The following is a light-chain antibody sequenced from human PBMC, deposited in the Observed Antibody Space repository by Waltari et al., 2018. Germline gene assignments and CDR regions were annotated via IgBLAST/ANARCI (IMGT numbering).Light chain of an antibody. Sequence: QSALTQPASVSGSPGQSISISCIATSSDIGTFNLASWYLQYPGTAPKLLIYDVSQRPSGVSNRFSGSKSGNTASLTISGLQAEDEAIYYCCSYAGSRTWVFGGGAKLTVL. CDR2: DVS. CDR3: CSYAGSRTWV. CDR1: SSDIGTFNL. J-gene: IGLJ3*02. V-gene: IGLV2-23*02.